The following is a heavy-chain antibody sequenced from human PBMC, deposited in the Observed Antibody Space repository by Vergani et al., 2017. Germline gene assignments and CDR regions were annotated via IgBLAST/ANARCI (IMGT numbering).Heavy chain of an antibody. J-gene: IGHJ4*02. CDR1: GDSISSGVYY. V-gene: IGHV4-31*03. Sequence: QVQLQESGPGLVKPSQTLSLTCSVSGDSISSGVYYWNWIRQHPGKGLEWIGYIYSSGSTHHNPSLRRRLNMSVVTSKNQFSLKLNSVTAAEPAMYSCARMGGYDEGDAFRIGYFDSWGPGILVTVSS. CDR3: ARMGGYDEGDAFRIGYFDS. CDR2: IYSSGST. D-gene: IGHD3-22*01.